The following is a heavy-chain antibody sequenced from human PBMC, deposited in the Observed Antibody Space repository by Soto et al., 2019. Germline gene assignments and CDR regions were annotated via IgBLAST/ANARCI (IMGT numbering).Heavy chain of an antibody. J-gene: IGHJ4*02. CDR3: ASERVAEMATGGYFDN. D-gene: IGHD5-12*01. CDR1: GGTFSDLA. Sequence: QVHLVQSGAEVKKPGSSVKVSCKTSGGTFSDLAFSWVRQAPRQGLEWVGGIIPLFGTPNYAREFQGRVSISADESSNPGYMELRSLRSEDTAVYYCASERVAEMATGGYFDNWGQGTLVTVSS. V-gene: IGHV1-69*01. CDR2: IIPLFGTP.